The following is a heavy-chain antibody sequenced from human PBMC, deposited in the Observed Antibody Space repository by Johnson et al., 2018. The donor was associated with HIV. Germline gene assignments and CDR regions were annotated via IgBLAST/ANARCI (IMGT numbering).Heavy chain of an antibody. D-gene: IGHD3-9*01. CDR3: ARDGRDLVTRGSFDV. CDR2: IRYDGSNK. CDR1: GFTFSSYG. V-gene: IGHV3-30*02. Sequence: QVQLVESGGGVVQPGGSLRLSCAASGFTFSSYGMHWVRQAPGKGLAWVAYIRYDGSNKYYADSVKGRFTISRDNSKNTLYLQMNSLRAEDTAVYYCARDGRDLVTRGSFDVWGQGTVVTVSS. J-gene: IGHJ3*01.